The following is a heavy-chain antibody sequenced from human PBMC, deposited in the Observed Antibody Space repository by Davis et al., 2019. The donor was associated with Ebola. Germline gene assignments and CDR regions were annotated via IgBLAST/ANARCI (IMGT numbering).Heavy chain of an antibody. CDR2: INHSGST. CDR3: ARGYYYGSGSYYRKFDP. Sequence: GSLRLSCAASGFTVSSNYMSWVRQPPGKGLEWIGEINHSGSTNYNPSLKSRVTISVDTSKNQFSLRLSSVTAADTAVFYCARGYYYGSGSYYRKFDPWGQGTLVTVSS. D-gene: IGHD3-10*01. V-gene: IGHV4-34*01. J-gene: IGHJ5*02. CDR1: GFTVSSNY.